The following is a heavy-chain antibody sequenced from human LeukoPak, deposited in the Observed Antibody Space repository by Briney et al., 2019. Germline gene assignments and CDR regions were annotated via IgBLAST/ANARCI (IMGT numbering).Heavy chain of an antibody. CDR2: IYYTGSA. CDR3: ARRAVPGTAAFDI. D-gene: IGHD6-19*01. Sequence: SETLSLTCAVSGDSINNTDHYWGWIRQTPGKGLERIGSIYYTGSAYYNPSLKSRLTMSVDTSKNQFSVNLTSVTATDTAVYFCARRAVPGTAAFDIWGQGTMVTVSS. V-gene: IGHV4-39*01. CDR1: GDSINNTDHY. J-gene: IGHJ3*02.